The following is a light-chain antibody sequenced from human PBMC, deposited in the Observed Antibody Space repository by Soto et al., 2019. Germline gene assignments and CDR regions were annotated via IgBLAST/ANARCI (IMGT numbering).Light chain of an antibody. J-gene: IGKJ4*01. Sequence: EIVLTQSPATLSLSPGERATLSCRASQSVSSSLAWYQQKPGQAPRLLIYGASNGAAGIPARFSGTGSGTDYTLTICSLEPDDFAVYYCQQCYNWPLTFGGGTKVEIK. CDR3: QQCYNWPLT. CDR2: GAS. CDR1: QSVSSS. V-gene: IGKV3-11*01.